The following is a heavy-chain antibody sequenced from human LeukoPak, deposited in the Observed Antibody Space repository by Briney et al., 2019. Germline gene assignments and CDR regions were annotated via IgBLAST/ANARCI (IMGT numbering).Heavy chain of an antibody. Sequence: PGGSLRLSCAASGFTFSSYSMNWARQAPGEGLEWISYISTTSVMYYADSVKGRFTISRDNAKNSLYLQMNSLRDEDTAVYYCARYRDYAFDYWGQGTLVTVSS. V-gene: IGHV3-48*02. CDR2: ISTTSVM. D-gene: IGHD4-17*01. CDR3: ARYRDYAFDY. CDR1: GFTFSSYS. J-gene: IGHJ4*02.